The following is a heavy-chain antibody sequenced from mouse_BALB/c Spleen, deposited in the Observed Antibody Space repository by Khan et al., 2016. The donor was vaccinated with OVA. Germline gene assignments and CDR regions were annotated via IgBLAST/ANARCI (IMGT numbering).Heavy chain of an antibody. Sequence: QVQLKESGPGLVAPSQSLSITCTISGFSLTNYGVHWVRQPPGKGLEWLVVIWSDGSTTYNSALKSRLTISKDNSESQVFLKMNSLQTDDTAMYFCDRQRYDLYNNMDYWGQGTSVTVSS. CDR3: DRQRYDLYNNMDY. D-gene: IGHD1-1*01. V-gene: IGHV2-6-1*01. J-gene: IGHJ4*01. CDR2: IWSDGST. CDR1: GFSLTNYG.